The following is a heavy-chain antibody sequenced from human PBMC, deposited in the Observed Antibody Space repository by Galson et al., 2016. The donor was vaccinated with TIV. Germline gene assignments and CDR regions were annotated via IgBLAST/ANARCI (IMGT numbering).Heavy chain of an antibody. CDR2: INPDSGNT. CDR3: ARSWSVVAPNWVDP. CDR1: GYTFTSYH. V-gene: IGHV1-8*02. J-gene: IGHJ5*02. D-gene: IGHD2-2*01. Sequence: SVKVSCKASGYTFTSYHINWVRQATGQGLEWMGRINPDSGNTGYVRKFQGRVTMTRNISASTVYMELSSLRSEDTAVYYCARSWSVVAPNWVDPWGQGTLVTVSS.